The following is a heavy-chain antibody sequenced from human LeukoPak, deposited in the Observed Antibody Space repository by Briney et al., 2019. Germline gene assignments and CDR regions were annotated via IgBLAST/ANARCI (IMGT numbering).Heavy chain of an antibody. D-gene: IGHD3-22*01. CDR1: GFTFSSYA. CDR2: ISGSGGST. J-gene: IGHJ4*02. Sequence: GGSLRLSCAASGFTFSSYAMSWVRQAPGKGLEWVSAISGSGGSTYYADSVKGRFTISRDNSKNTLYLQMNSLRAEDTAVYYCARARLNYYDSSGYGYWGQGTLVTVSS. V-gene: IGHV3-23*01. CDR3: ARARLNYYDSSGYGY.